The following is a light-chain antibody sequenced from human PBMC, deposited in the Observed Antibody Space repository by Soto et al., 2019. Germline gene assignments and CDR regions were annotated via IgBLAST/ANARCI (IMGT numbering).Light chain of an antibody. CDR2: DAS. V-gene: IGKV3-11*01. CDR3: QQRSNWPPIT. J-gene: IGKJ5*01. CDR1: QSVSSD. Sequence: ESVLTQSPATLSLSTGERATLSCRASQSVSSDLAWYQQKPGQAPRLLIYDASNRATGIPARFSGSGSGTDFTLTISSLEAEDFAVYYCQQRSNWPPITFGQGTRLEIK.